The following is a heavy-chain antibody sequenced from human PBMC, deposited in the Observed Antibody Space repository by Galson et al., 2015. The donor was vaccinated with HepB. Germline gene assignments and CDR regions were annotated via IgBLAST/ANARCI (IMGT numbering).Heavy chain of an antibody. Sequence: SLRLSCAASGFTFSSYSMNWVRQAPGKGLEWVSYISSSSSTIYYADSVEGRFTISRDNAKNSLYLQMNSLRAEDTAVYYCARVASWYAFDYWGQGTRVTVSS. CDR2: ISSSSSTI. CDR3: ARVASWYAFDY. V-gene: IGHV3-48*04. J-gene: IGHJ4*02. CDR1: GFTFSSYS. D-gene: IGHD6-13*01.